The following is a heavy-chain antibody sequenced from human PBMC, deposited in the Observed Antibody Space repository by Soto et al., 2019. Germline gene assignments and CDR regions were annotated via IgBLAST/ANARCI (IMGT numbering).Heavy chain of an antibody. CDR3: AKKILGSTTRPNYWYFDL. V-gene: IGHV3-23*01. CDR1: GFTFINYA. CDR2: ISGGGDAA. Sequence: EVQVLESGGGLVQPGGSLRLSCAGSGFTFINYAMNWGRQAPGKGLEWVSSISGGGDAAFFPDSVRGRFTIPRDNSKTTVTLQMNSLGVDDTAVYYCAKKILGSTTRPNYWYFDLWGRGTLVTVSS. J-gene: IGHJ2*01. D-gene: IGHD7-27*01.